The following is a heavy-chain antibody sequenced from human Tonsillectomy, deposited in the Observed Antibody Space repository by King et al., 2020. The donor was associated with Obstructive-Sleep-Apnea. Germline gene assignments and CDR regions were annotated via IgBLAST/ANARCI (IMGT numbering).Heavy chain of an antibody. V-gene: IGHV3-33*01. CDR1: GFTLNSFG. CDR3: ARDSPLRTGNYYGMDV. J-gene: IGHJ6*02. Sequence: VQLVESGGGVVQPGRSLRLSCAASGFTLNSFGMDWVRHAPGKGLEWVACIWADGSNKYYVDSVKGRFTITRGNSKKTLYLQMNSLRAEVKAVYYCARDSPLRTGNYYGMDVWGQGTTVTVSS. D-gene: IGHD3/OR15-3a*01. CDR2: IWADGSNK.